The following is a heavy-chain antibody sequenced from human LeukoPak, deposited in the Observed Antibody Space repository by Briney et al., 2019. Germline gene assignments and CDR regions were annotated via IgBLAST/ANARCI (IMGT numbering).Heavy chain of an antibody. J-gene: IGHJ4*02. CDR1: GFTFSSYW. V-gene: IGHV3-7*01. CDR3: ARGNYYDSSGYSAY. Sequence: GGSLRLSCAAYGFTFSSYWMSWVRQAPGKGLEWVANIKQDGSEKYYVDSVKGRFTISRDNAKNSLYLQMNSLRAEDTAVYYCARGNYYDSSGYSAYWGQGTLVTVSS. CDR2: IKQDGSEK. D-gene: IGHD3-22*01.